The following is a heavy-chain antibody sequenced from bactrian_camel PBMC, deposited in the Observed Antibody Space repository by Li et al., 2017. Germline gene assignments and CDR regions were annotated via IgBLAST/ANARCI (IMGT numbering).Heavy chain of an antibody. V-gene: IGHV3S40*01. J-gene: IGHJ4*01. CDR3: AARRLSGLALDIDAYEY. Sequence: VQLVESGGGSVQAGGSPRLSCAYSKYPDSNNCVGWFRQPPGKEREGVAAIFTGAGLKYYADSVKGRFTISHDEGKNTVYLQMNSLKPDDTAMYYCAARRLSGLALDIDAYEYWGQGTQVTVS. CDR2: IFTGAGLK. D-gene: IGHD2*01. CDR1: KYPDSNNC.